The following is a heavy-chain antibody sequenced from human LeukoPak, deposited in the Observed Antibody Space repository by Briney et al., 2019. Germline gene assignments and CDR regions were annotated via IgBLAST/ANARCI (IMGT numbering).Heavy chain of an antibody. J-gene: IGHJ3*02. CDR3: ARSLPAAPYAFDI. CDR1: GGSINSYY. CDR2: IYYSGGT. Sequence: PSETLSLTCTVSGGSINSYYWSWIRQPPGKGLECIGSIYYSGGTNYNPSLKSRVTISVDTSKNQFSLKLSSVTAADTAVYYCARSLPAAPYAFDIWGQGTMVTVSS. V-gene: IGHV4-59*01. D-gene: IGHD2-2*01.